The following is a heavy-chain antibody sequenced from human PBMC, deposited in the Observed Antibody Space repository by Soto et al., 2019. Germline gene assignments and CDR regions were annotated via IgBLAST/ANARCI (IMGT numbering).Heavy chain of an antibody. CDR1: GFSFTNYA. CDR2: IIVSSANT. CDR3: AKDLWLGVIACYPHDC. Sequence: GGSLTPSCAASGFSFTNYAMGWVPQAPGKGLEWASTIIVSSANTYYPTPVMGRFTVSRDDSKQTLYLQMNRLGGEDTAWYYFAKDLWLGVIACYPHDCWGQGTLVTVSS. V-gene: IGHV3-23*01. D-gene: IGHD2-21*01. J-gene: IGHJ4*02.